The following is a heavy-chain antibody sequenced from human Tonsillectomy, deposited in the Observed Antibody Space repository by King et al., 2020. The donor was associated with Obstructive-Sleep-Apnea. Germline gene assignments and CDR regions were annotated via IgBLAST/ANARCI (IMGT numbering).Heavy chain of an antibody. Sequence: VQLVESGGGVVQPGRSLRLACATSGFTFSTYGMHWVRQAPGKGLEWVTLISYDAKDQYYADSVKGRFTISRDNSRNTLYLQMNSLRAEDTAMYYCAKPRPESDYAGGAFDVWGQGTMVDVSS. CDR1: GFTFSTYG. D-gene: IGHD4-17*01. CDR3: AKPRPESDYAGGAFDV. J-gene: IGHJ3*01. V-gene: IGHV3-30*18. CDR2: ISYDAKDQ.